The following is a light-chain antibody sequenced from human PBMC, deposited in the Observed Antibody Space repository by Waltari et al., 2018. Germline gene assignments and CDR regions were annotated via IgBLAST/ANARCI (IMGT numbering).Light chain of an antibody. CDR1: QGISSY. Sequence: AIRMTQSPSSLSASTGDIVTITCRARQGISSYLAWYQQKPGKAPKPLIYAAPTIQNGVPSRFSGSGSGTDFILTISCLQSEDFATYYCQQYYSYPRTFGQGTKVEIK. J-gene: IGKJ1*01. V-gene: IGKV1-8*01. CDR2: AAP. CDR3: QQYYSYPRT.